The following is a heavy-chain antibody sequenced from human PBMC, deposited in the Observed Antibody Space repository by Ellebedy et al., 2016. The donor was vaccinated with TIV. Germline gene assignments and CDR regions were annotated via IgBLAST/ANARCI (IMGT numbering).Heavy chain of an antibody. V-gene: IGHV1-18*01. CDR1: GYTFTSYG. Sequence: AASVKVSCKASGYTFTSYGISWVRQAPGQGLEWMGWISAYNGNTNYAQKLQGRVTMTTDTSTSTAYMELRSLRSDDTAVYYCARVPDYGDYGGWFDPWGQGTLVTVSS. J-gene: IGHJ5*02. CDR3: ARVPDYGDYGGWFDP. D-gene: IGHD4-17*01. CDR2: ISAYNGNT.